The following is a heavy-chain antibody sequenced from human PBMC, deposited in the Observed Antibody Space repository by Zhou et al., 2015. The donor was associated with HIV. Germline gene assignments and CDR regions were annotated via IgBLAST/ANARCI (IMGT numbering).Heavy chain of an antibody. J-gene: IGHJ6*03. CDR3: ARVPRVSYGDYDPYYFYMDV. D-gene: IGHD4-17*01. Sequence: QVQLVQSGAEVKKPGASVKVSCKASGGTFSSYAITWVRQAPGQGLEWIGGIIPIFDTANYAQNFQGRVTITADASTSTAYMELSGLRSEDTAVYYCARVPRVSYGDYDPYYFYMDVWGKGTTVTVSS. CDR2: IIPIFDTA. V-gene: IGHV1-69*12. CDR1: GGTFSSYA.